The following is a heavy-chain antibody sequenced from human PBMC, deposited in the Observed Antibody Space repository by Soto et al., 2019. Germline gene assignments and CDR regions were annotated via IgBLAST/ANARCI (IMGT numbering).Heavy chain of an antibody. Sequence: PSETLSLTCAVYGGSFSGYYWSWIRQPPGKGLGWIGEINHSGSTNYNPSLKSRVTISVDTSKNQFSLKLSSVTAADTAVYYCASQTMVRGVMGYWGQGTLVTVSS. J-gene: IGHJ4*02. V-gene: IGHV4-34*01. CDR2: INHSGST. D-gene: IGHD3-10*01. CDR3: ASQTMVRGVMGY. CDR1: GGSFSGYY.